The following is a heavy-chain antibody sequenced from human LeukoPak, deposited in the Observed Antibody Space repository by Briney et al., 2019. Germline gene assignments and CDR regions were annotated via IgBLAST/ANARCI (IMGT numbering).Heavy chain of an antibody. Sequence: GGSLRLSCAASGFTFSSYAMSWVRQAPGKGLDWVSAISGSGGSTYYADSVKGRFTISRDNSKNTLYLQMNSLRAEDTAVYYCAKDLRFLEWLPFDYWGQGTLVTVSS. J-gene: IGHJ4*02. CDR1: GFTFSSYA. CDR2: ISGSGGST. CDR3: AKDLRFLEWLPFDY. V-gene: IGHV3-23*01. D-gene: IGHD3-3*01.